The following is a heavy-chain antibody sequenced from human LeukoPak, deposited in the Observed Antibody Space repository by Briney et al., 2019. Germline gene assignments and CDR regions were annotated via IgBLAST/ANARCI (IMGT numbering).Heavy chain of an antibody. CDR2: MNPNRGNT. CDR3: ARGRGYSSSWYDPFYYYYYGMDV. J-gene: IGHJ6*02. V-gene: IGHV1-8*01. CDR1: GYTFTSYD. Sequence: GASVKVSCKSSGYTFTSYDINWVRQATGQGLEWMGWMNPNRGNTGYGQKFQGRVTMTRNTSISTAYMELSSLRSEDTAVSYCARGRGYSSSWYDPFYYYYYGMDVWGQGTTVTVSS. D-gene: IGHD6-13*01.